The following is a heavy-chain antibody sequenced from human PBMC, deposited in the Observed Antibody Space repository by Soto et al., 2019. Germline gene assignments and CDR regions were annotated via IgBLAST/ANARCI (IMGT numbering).Heavy chain of an antibody. V-gene: IGHV3-33*01. CDR2: ILNDGSNR. D-gene: IGHD3-10*01. J-gene: IGHJ6*02. Sequence: QVQLVESGGGVVQPGRSLRLSCAASGFTFSNYGMHWVRQAPGKGLERVAVILNDGSNRYHEDSVKDRFTISRDNLKNTLYFQMNSLRAEDTAVYYCARDDEYSGNGMDVWGQGTTVTVS. CDR3: ARDDEYSGNGMDV. CDR1: GFTFSNYG.